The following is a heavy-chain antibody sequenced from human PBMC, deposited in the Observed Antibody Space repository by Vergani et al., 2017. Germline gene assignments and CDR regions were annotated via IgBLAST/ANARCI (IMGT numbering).Heavy chain of an antibody. V-gene: IGHV3-21*01. CDR3: ARHVLEGARDL. J-gene: IGHJ2*01. D-gene: IGHD1-26*01. CDR1: GFTFSSYS. Sequence: VQLVESGGGVVQPGRSLRLSCAASGFTFSSYSMNWVRQAPGKGLEWVSSISSSSSYIYYADSVKGRFTISRDNAKNSLYLQMNSLRAEDTAVYYCARHVLEGARDLWGRGTLVTVSS. CDR2: ISSSSSYI.